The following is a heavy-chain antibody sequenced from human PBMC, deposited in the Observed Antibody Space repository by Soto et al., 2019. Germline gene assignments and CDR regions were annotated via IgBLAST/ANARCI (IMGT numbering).Heavy chain of an antibody. CDR3: VKADGPQWLLPHLDT. J-gene: IGHJ5*02. D-gene: IGHD6-19*01. V-gene: IGHV3-23*01. CDR2: ISCCGGTT. CDR1: GFTFRSSA. Sequence: EVRLMGSGGGMVQPGGSLRLSCEASGFTFRSSAMDWVRQAPGKGLERVSGISCCGGTTSYADSVRGRFIISRYDCQKTLYLQMNSLRGKDTARNYCVKADGPQWLLPHLDTWGPGDLVTVSS.